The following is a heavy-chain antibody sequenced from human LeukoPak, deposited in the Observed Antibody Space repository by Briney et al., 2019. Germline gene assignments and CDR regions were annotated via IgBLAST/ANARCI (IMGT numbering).Heavy chain of an antibody. Sequence: GGSLRLSCAASGFTFSIYWVNWVRQAPGKGLEWMAIIKEDGSEKYSVDSVKGRFTISRDNAKNSLYLQMNSLRAEDTAVYYCARVALIRFGYYYGMDVWGQGTTVTVSS. D-gene: IGHD3-10*01. CDR3: ARVALIRFGYYYGMDV. J-gene: IGHJ6*02. CDR1: GFTFSIYW. CDR2: IKEDGSEK. V-gene: IGHV3-7*02.